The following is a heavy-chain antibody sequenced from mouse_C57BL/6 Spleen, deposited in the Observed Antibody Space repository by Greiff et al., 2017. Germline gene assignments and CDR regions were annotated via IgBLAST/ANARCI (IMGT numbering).Heavy chain of an antibody. J-gene: IGHJ3*01. CDR1: GYTFTDYN. CDR2: INPNNGGT. V-gene: IGHV1-18*01. D-gene: IGHD1-3*01. CDR3: ARGRLPKCAY. Sequence: VQLQQSGPELVKPGASVQIPCKASGYTFTDYNMDWVKQSHGKSLEWIGDINPNNGGTIYNQKFKGKATLTVDKSSSTAYMELRSLTSEDTAVYYCARGRLPKCAYWGQGTLVTVSA.